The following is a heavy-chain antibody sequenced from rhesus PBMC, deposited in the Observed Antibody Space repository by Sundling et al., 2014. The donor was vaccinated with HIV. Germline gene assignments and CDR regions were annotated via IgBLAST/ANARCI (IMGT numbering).Heavy chain of an antibody. J-gene: IGHJ4*01. D-gene: IGHD3-3*01. CDR3: GKYNVWTGYCVDY. Sequence: QVQLQESGPGLVRPSETLSLTCAVSGDFISGYYWNWIRQPPGKGLEWIGAIYGGDARTYYQPSLKNQVTISIDTSMNQFSLEVSSVTAADTAVYYCGKYNVWTGYCVDYWGRGVLVTVST. CDR2: IYGGDART. V-gene: IGHV4-165*01. CDR1: GDFISGYY.